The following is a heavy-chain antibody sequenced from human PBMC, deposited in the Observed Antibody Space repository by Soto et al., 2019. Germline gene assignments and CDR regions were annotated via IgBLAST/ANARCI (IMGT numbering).Heavy chain of an antibody. J-gene: IGHJ6*02. V-gene: IGHV4-59*01. CDR2: IYYSGST. Sequence: SETLSLTCTVSGGSISSYYWSCIRQPPGKGLEWIGYIYYSGSTNYNPSLKSRVTISVDASKNQFSLKLSSVTAADTAVYYCARDYYYGMDVWGQGTTVTVSS. CDR3: ARDYYYGMDV. CDR1: GGSISSYY.